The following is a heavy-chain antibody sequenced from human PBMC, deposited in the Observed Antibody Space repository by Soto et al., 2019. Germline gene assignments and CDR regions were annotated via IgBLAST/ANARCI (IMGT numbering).Heavy chain of an antibody. J-gene: IGHJ6*02. CDR1: GYTFTSYA. V-gene: IGHV7-4-1*01. CDR3: AREGSLTYYYYGMDV. D-gene: IGHD2-15*01. CDR2: IDTNTGNP. Sequence: SVKGSCKGSGYTFTSYAMDWVRQAPGQGLEWMGWIDTNTGNPTYAQGFTGRFVFSLDTSVSTAYLQICSLKAEDTAVYYCAREGSLTYYYYGMDVWGQGTTVTV.